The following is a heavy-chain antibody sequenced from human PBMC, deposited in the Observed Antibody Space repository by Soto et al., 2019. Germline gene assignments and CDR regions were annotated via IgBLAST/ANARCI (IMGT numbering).Heavy chain of an antibody. CDR3: AKDDSEYSNYWTSFDY. Sequence: GGSLRLSCAASGFTFSHYGMEWVRQAPGKGLEWVAVISYDGSIKYYAESVKGRFTISRDNYKGTLSLQMNSLRPEDTAMYYCAKDDSEYSNYWTSFDYWGQGRLVTVSS. D-gene: IGHD4-4*01. CDR2: ISYDGSIK. J-gene: IGHJ4*02. V-gene: IGHV3-30*18. CDR1: GFTFSHYG.